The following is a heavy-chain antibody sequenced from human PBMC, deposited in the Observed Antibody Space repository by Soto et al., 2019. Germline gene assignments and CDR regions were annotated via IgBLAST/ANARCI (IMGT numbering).Heavy chain of an antibody. J-gene: IGHJ5*02. CDR2: INAGNGNT. CDR1: GYTFTSYA. CDR3: ARGGYCSGGSCYSYWFDP. D-gene: IGHD2-15*01. Sequence: ASVKVSCKASGYTFTSYAMHWVRQAPGQRLEWMGWINAGNGNTKYSQKFQGRVTITRDTSASTAYMELSSLRSEDTAVYCCARGGYCSGGSCYSYWFDPWGQGTLVTVSS. V-gene: IGHV1-3*01.